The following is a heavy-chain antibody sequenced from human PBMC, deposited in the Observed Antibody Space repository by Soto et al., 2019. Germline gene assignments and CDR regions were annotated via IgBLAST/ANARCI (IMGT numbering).Heavy chain of an antibody. CDR3: ARGQRIGTITAWFDY. D-gene: IGHD1-26*01. CDR2: IYYSGST. V-gene: IGHV4-39*07. CDR1: GGSISSSSYY. Sequence: SETLSLTCTVSGGSISSSSYYWGWIRQPPGKGLEWIGSIYYSGSTYYNQSLKSRVTISVDTSKNQFSLRLTSVTAADTAAYYCARGQRIGTITAWFDYWGQGTLVTVSS. J-gene: IGHJ4*02.